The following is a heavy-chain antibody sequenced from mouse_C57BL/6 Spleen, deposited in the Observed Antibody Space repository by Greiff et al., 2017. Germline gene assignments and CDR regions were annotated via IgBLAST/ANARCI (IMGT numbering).Heavy chain of an antibody. CDR3: ARGVYDYDEDY. CDR2: IYPGDGDT. V-gene: IGHV1-82*01. Sequence: QVQLQQSGPELVKPGASVKISCKASGYAFSSSWMNWVKQRPGKGLEWIGRIYPGDGDTNYNGKFKGKATLTADKSSSTAYRQLSSLTSEDSAVYFCARGVYDYDEDYWGQGTTLTVSS. CDR1: GYAFSSSW. J-gene: IGHJ2*01. D-gene: IGHD2-4*01.